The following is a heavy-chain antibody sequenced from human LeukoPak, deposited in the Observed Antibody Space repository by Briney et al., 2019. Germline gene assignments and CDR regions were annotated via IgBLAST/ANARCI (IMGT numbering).Heavy chain of an antibody. CDR3: AKGHYSSSCDY. Sequence: GGSLRLSCADSGFTFSSNAMSWVRQAPGKGLEGVSVISGSGGSTYYADSVKGRFTISRDNSRTALYLQMNSLRAEDTAVYYCAKGHYSSSCDYWGQGTLVTVSS. J-gene: IGHJ4*02. V-gene: IGHV3-23*01. CDR2: ISGSGGST. CDR1: GFTFSSNA. D-gene: IGHD6-13*01.